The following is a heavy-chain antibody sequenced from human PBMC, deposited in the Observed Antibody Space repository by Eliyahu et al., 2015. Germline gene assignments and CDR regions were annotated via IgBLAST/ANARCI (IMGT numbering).Heavy chain of an antibody. D-gene: IGHD4-23*01. CDR2: IWYDGSTE. Sequence: PGKGLEWVAVIWYDGSTEYYADSVKGRFTISRDNSKNTLSLQMNSLRVEDTAAYYCVRGYDYGGNYFDYWGHGTLVTVST. J-gene: IGHJ4*01. V-gene: IGHV3-33*01. CDR3: VRGYDYGGNYFDY.